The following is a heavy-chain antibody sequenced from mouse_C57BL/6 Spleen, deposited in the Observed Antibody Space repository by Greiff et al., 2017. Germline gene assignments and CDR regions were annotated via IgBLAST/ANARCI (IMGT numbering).Heavy chain of an antibody. Sequence: EVKLVESGGGLVKPGGSLKLSCAASGFTFSSYAMSWVRQTPEKRLEWVATISDGGSYTYYPDNVKGRFTISRDNAKNNLYLQLSHLKSEDTAMYYCARDRGPYEVSRDYWGQGTSVTVSS. V-gene: IGHV5-4*01. D-gene: IGHD2-3*01. CDR3: ARDRGPYEVSRDY. CDR2: ISDGGSYT. CDR1: GFTFSSYA. J-gene: IGHJ4*01.